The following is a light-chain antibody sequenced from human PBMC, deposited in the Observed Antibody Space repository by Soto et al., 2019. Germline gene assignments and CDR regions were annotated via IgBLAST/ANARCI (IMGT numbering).Light chain of an antibody. V-gene: IGLV7-46*01. CDR3: LLSYSGALGW. Sequence: QAVVTQEPSLTVSPGGTVTLTFGSSTGAVTSGHYPYWFQQKPGQAPRTLIYDTSNQHSWTPARFSGSLLGGKAALTLSGAQPEYDAEYYFLLSYSGALGWFGGGT. CDR1: TGAVTSGHY. J-gene: IGLJ3*02. CDR2: DTS.